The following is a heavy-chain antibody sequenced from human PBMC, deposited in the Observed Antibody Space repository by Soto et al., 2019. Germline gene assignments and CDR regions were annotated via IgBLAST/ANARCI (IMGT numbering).Heavy chain of an antibody. CDR3: ARDTGGDHDAFDI. CDR1: GYTFTSYY. V-gene: IGHV1-46*01. CDR2: INPTGTMT. D-gene: IGHD2-8*02. J-gene: IGHJ3*02. Sequence: ASVKVSCKASGYTFTSYYMHWVRQAPGQGLEWMGIINPTGTMTRYSERFQGRLIMTRDTSTSTDYMELSSLTSEDTAVYFCARDTGGDHDAFDIWGQGTMVTVSS.